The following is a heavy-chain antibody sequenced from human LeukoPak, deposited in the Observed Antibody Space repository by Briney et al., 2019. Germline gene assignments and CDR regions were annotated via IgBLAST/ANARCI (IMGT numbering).Heavy chain of an antibody. D-gene: IGHD3-22*01. V-gene: IGHV1-58*01. J-gene: IGHJ3*02. CDR3: AAGNYYDSSGYYPYALDI. CDR1: GFTFSRSA. CDR2: IVVGSGNT. Sequence: SVKVSCKASGFTFSRSAAQWVRQARGQRLEWIGWIVVGSGNTNYAQKFQERVTMTRDMSTGTAYMELSSLRSEDTAVYYCAAGNYYDSSGYYPYALDIWGQGTMVTVSS.